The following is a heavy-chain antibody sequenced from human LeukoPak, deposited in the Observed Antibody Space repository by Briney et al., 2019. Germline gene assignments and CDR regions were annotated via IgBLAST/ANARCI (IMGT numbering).Heavy chain of an antibody. V-gene: IGHV1-69*13. CDR3: GRLTYYYGSGSYRHYYGMDV. CDR1: GYTFTGYY. D-gene: IGHD3-10*01. CDR2: IIAIFGTA. J-gene: IGHJ6*02. Sequence: SVKVSCKASGYTFTGYYMHWVRQAPGQGLEWMGGIIAIFGTANYAQKFQGRVTITADESTSTAYMELSSLRSEDTAVYYCGRLTYYYGSGSYRHYYGMDVWGQGTTVTVSS.